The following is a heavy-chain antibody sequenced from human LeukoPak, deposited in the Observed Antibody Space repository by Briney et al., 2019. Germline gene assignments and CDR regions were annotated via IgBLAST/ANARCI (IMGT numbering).Heavy chain of an antibody. CDR3: AEGRTGSCYSSVDY. J-gene: IGHJ4*02. D-gene: IGHD2-15*01. V-gene: IGHV3-23*01. Sequence: GGSLRLSCTASGVSFSTYAMYWVRQSPGKGLEWVSAICGGGGASYYADSVNARFTISRDNSQNTLYLQMDSLRAEDTALYYCAEGRTGSCYSSVDYWGQGSLVTVSS. CDR1: GVSFSTYA. CDR2: ICGGGGAS.